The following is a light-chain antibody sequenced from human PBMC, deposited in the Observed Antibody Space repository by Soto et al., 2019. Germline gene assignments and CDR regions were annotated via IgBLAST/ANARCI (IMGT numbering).Light chain of an antibody. CDR1: QSVGSN. CDR3: QQYNNWPT. V-gene: IGKV3-15*01. J-gene: IGKJ1*01. CDR2: GAS. Sequence: EIVLTQSPGTLSLSPGERATLYCRASQSVGSNYLAWYQQKPGQAPRLLIYGASTRATGIPARFSGSGSGTEFTLTISSLQSEDFAVYYCQQYNNWPTFGQGTKVDVK.